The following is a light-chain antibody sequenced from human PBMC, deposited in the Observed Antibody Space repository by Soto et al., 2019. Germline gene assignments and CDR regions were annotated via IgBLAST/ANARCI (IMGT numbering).Light chain of an antibody. V-gene: IGLV4-69*01. Sequence: QPVLTQSPSASASLGASVKLTCTLSSGHSNYAIAWHQQQPEKGPRFLMKLNSAGSHNKGDGIPDRFSVSSSVAERYLTISTLQSEDEADYYCQTWVTGIHIFGGGTKVTVL. J-gene: IGLJ2*01. CDR2: LNSAGSH. CDR1: SGHSNYA. CDR3: QTWVTGIHI.